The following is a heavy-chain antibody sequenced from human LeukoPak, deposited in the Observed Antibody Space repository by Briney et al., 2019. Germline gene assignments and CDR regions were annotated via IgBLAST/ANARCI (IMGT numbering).Heavy chain of an antibody. D-gene: IGHD2-21*02. Sequence: GGSLRLSCAASGFTFSSYSMNWVRQAPGKGLEWVSSISSSSSYIYYADSVKGRFTISRDNAKNSLYLQMNSLRAEDTAVYYCARDGSRGNLVTAPDFWGQGTLVTVSS. CDR1: GFTFSSYS. V-gene: IGHV3-21*01. CDR2: ISSSSSYI. CDR3: ARDGSRGNLVTAPDF. J-gene: IGHJ4*02.